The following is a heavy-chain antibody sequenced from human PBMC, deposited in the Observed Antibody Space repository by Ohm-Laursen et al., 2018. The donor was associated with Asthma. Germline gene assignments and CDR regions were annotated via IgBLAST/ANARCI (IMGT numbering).Heavy chain of an antibody. CDR3: ARGQGSGDISGSDPFDL. CDR2: IWNDGSYK. V-gene: IGHV3-33*01. Sequence: SLRLSCAAPGFRFSSYGFHWVRQAPGKGLKWVAVIWNDGSYKYYADSVKGRFTISRDNAKNSLYLQMSSLRGDDTAVYYCARGQGSGDISGSDPFDLWGQGTTVIVSS. D-gene: IGHD3-10*01. CDR1: GFRFSSYG. J-gene: IGHJ3*01.